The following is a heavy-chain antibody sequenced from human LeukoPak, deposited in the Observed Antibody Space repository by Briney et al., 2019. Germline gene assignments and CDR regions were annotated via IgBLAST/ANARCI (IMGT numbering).Heavy chain of an antibody. CDR1: GFTFSSYG. CDR2: ISYDGSNK. D-gene: IGHD6-13*01. V-gene: IGHV3-30*03. Sequence: GSLRLSCAASGFTFSSYGMHWVRQAPGKGLEWVAVISYDGSNKYYADSVKGRFTISRDNSKNTLYLQMNSLRDEDTAVYYCAREGSSSWSNDAFDIWGQGTMVTVSS. CDR3: AREGSSSWSNDAFDI. J-gene: IGHJ3*02.